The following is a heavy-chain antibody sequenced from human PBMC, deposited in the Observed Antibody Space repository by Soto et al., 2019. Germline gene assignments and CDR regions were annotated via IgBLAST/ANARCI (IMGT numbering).Heavy chain of an antibody. CDR1: NGSISGFY. J-gene: IGHJ4*02. Sequence: QVQLQESGPGLVKPSETQSLTCSVSNGSISGFYWTWIRQPPGKILEWIGYIHYSGRTDYNPSLTSRATMSVDTSKNQFSLNLKSITAADTAVYYCVRVGVGIGNHFDSWGRGTLVTVSS. CDR2: IHYSGRT. CDR3: VRVGVGIGNHFDS. V-gene: IGHV4-59*12. D-gene: IGHD1-26*01.